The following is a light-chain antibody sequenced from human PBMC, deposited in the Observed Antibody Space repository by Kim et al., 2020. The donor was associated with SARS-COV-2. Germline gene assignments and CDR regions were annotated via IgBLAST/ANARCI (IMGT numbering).Light chain of an antibody. CDR2: DSS. CDR3: QQYGSSSQT. Sequence: SPGERATFSCRASQSVSSSYLAWYQQKPGQAPRLLIYDSSTRATGIPDRFSGSGSATDFTLTISRLEPEDFAVYYCQQYGSSSQTFGQGTKVDIK. V-gene: IGKV3-20*01. J-gene: IGKJ1*01. CDR1: QSVSSSY.